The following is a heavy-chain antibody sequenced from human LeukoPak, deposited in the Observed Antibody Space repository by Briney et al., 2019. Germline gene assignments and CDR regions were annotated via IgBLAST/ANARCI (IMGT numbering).Heavy chain of an antibody. J-gene: IGHJ4*02. CDR2: MSYDGTNK. D-gene: IGHD3-9*01. CDR1: GFTFSSYG. V-gene: IGHV3-30*18. CDR3: AKDVERLDYFDY. Sequence: QPGRSLRLSCAASGFTFSSYGMHWVRQAPGKGLEWVAVMSYDGTNKYYADSVKGRFTFSRDNSKNTLYLQMNSLRAEDTAVYYCAKDVERLDYFDYWGQGTLVTVSS.